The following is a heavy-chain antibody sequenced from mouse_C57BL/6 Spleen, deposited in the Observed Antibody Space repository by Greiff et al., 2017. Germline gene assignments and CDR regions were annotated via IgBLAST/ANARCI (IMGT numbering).Heavy chain of an antibody. J-gene: IGHJ3*01. Sequence: EVKLVESGGGLVKPGGSLKLSCAASGFTFSSYAMSWVRQTPEKRLEWVATISDGGSYTYSPDNVQGRFTISSDNAKTHLYLQMSHLKSEDPAMYYWARAYSNPAWFAYWGQGTLVTVSA. CDR2: ISDGGSYT. CDR3: ARAYSNPAWFAY. D-gene: IGHD2-5*01. CDR1: GFTFSSYA. V-gene: IGHV5-4*03.